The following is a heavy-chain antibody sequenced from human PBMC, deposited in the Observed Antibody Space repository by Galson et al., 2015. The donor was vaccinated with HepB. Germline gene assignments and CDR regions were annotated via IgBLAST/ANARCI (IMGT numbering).Heavy chain of an antibody. V-gene: IGHV6-1*01. CDR3: AYGVDV. J-gene: IGHJ6*02. Sequence: CAISGDSVSSDSAVWNWIRQSPSRGFEWLGRTYYRSNWRKDYALFVRSRMTINPDTSKNQVSLQLEYVTPEDTAVYYCAYGVDVWGQGTTVTVSS. CDR1: GDSVSSDSAV. CDR2: TYYRSNWRK.